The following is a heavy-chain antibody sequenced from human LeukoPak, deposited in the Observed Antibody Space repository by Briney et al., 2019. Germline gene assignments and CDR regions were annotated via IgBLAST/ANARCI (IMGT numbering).Heavy chain of an antibody. V-gene: IGHV5-10-1*01. J-gene: IGHJ6*02. CDR2: IDPSDSYT. CDR1: GYSFTSYW. D-gene: IGHD6-6*01. Sequence: GESMKISCKCSGYSFTSYWISWVRQMPGKGLEWMGRIDPSDSYTNYSPSFQGHVTISADKSISTAYLQWSSLKASDTAMYYCARRLVSPYYYYGMDVWGQGTTVTVSS. CDR3: ARRLVSPYYYYGMDV.